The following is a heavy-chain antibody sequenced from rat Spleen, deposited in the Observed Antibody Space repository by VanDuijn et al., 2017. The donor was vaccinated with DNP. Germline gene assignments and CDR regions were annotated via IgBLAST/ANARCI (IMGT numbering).Heavy chain of an antibody. D-gene: IGHD1-11*01. CDR1: GFSLTSYG. CDR3: TRDINAGGAMDA. Sequence: QVQMKETGPGLVQTTQTLSVTCTVSGFSLTSYGVNWVRQPPGKGLEWMGRMRYNGDTSYNSALKSRLSISRDTSKNQVFLKMNSLQTDDTGTYDCTRDINAGGAMDAWGQGTSVTVSS. J-gene: IGHJ4*01. CDR2: MRYNGDT. V-gene: IGHV2-63*01.